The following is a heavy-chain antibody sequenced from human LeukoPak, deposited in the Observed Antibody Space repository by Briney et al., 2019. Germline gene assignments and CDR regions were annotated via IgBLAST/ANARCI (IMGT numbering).Heavy chain of an antibody. CDR2: IYSGTI. Sequence: PGGSLRLSCTVSGFTVSSNSMSWVRQAPGKGLEWVSFIYSGTIHYSDSVKGRFTISRDNSKNTLYLQMNSLRAEHTAVYYCARRAGAYSHPYDYWGQGTLVTVSS. CDR1: GFTVSSNS. J-gene: IGHJ4*02. D-gene: IGHD4/OR15-4a*01. CDR3: ARRAGAYSHPYDY. V-gene: IGHV3-53*01.